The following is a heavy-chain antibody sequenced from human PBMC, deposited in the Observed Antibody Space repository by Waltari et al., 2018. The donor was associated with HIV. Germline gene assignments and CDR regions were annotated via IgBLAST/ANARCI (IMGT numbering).Heavy chain of an antibody. D-gene: IGHD4-4*01. Sequence: QLQLQGSGPGLVKSSETLSLTCTVSGGSITSSSYYWVWIRQPPGKGLEWIGSMSYSGSTYHNPSLRSRLTISVDTSKNQFSLKLTSVTAADTAVYYCARSFSGYSNYFDPWGQGTLVTVSS. CDR3: ARSFSGYSNYFDP. V-gene: IGHV4-39*01. J-gene: IGHJ5*02. CDR1: GGSITSSSYY. CDR2: MSYSGST.